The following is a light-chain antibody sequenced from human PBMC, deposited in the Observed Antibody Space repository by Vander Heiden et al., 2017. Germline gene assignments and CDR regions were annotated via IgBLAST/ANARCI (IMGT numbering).Light chain of an antibody. CDR2: SNT. J-gene: IGLJ1*01. CDR1: KSDIENNP. Sequence: QSALTQPPSASGTPGQRVTISCSGSKSDIENNPVSWYQQVPGTAPKFVIYSNTQRPSGVPDRFSGSKSGTSASLAISGLQAEDEADYYCAAWDDTLKGYVFGTGTKVTVL. V-gene: IGLV1-44*01. CDR3: AAWDDTLKGYV.